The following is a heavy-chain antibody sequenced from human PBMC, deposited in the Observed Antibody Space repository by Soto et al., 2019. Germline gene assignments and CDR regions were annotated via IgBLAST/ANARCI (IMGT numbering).Heavy chain of an antibody. CDR3: ARGDQSLVGGSYYFYAFDI. J-gene: IGHJ3*02. V-gene: IGHV3-21*01. CDR2: ISSSSSYI. D-gene: IGHD1-26*01. CDR1: GFTFSSYS. Sequence: GGSLRLSCAASGFTFSSYSMNWVRQAPGKGLEWVSSISSSSSYIYYADSVKGRFTISRDNAKNSLYLQMNSLRAEDTAVYYCARGDQSLVGGSYYFYAFDIWGQGTMVTVSS.